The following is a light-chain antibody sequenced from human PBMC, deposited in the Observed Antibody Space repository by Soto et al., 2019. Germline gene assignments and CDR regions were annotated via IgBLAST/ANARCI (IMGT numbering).Light chain of an antibody. CDR1: SSDVGNYKL. J-gene: IGLJ1*01. CDR2: EGS. Sequence: QSALTQPASVSGSPGQSITIYCTGSSSDVGNYKLVSWYQQHPDKAPKLMIYEGSKRPSGVSNRFSGSNSGNTASLTISGLQAADEADYFCCSSATTSPFDVFGTGTKVTVL. V-gene: IGLV2-23*01. CDR3: CSSATTSPFDV.